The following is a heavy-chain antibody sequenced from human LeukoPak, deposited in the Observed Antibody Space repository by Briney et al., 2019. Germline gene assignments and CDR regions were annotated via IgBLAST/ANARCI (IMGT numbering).Heavy chain of an antibody. CDR2: ISYDGSNK. Sequence: GGSLRLSCATSGFTLSSYVMHWVRQAPGKGLEWVAVISYDGSNKYYADSVKGRFTISRDNSKNTLYLQMNSLRAEDTAVYYCARDGWKYGWSDYWGQGTLVTVSS. V-gene: IGHV3-30*04. CDR3: ARDGWKYGWSDY. D-gene: IGHD6-19*01. CDR1: GFTLSSYV. J-gene: IGHJ4*02.